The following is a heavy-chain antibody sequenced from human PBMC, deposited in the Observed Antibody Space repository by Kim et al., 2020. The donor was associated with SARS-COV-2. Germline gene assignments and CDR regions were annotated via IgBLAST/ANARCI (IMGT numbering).Heavy chain of an antibody. V-gene: IGHV4-34*01. J-gene: IGHJ4*02. CDR2: INHSGST. D-gene: IGHD2-2*01. CDR1: GGSFSGYY. Sequence: SETLSLTCAVYGGSFSGYYWSWIRQPPGKGLEWIGEINHSGSTNYNPSLKSRVTISVDTSKNQFSLKLSSVTAADTAVYYCASLPAANAGASDYWGQGTLVTVSS. CDR3: ASLPAANAGASDY.